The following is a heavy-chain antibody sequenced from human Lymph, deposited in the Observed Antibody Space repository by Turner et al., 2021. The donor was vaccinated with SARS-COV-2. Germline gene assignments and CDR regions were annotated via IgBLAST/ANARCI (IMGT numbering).Heavy chain of an antibody. Sequence: QVQLQESGPGLVKPSESLSLTCTVSGGSISSYYWSWIRQPPGKGLEWIGYIHYSGSTNYNPTLKSRVTISVDTSKKQFSLKRNSVTAADTAVYYCARHGFSGWYGGGMDVWGQGTTVTVSS. CDR1: GGSISSYY. V-gene: IGHV4-59*08. CDR2: IHYSGST. D-gene: IGHD6-19*01. J-gene: IGHJ6*02. CDR3: ARHGFSGWYGGGMDV.